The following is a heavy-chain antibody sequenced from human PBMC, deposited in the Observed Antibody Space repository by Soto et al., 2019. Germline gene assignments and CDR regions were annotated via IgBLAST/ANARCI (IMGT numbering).Heavy chain of an antibody. J-gene: IGHJ5*01. CDR3: ARRLAGDYGHWFDS. CDR2: ISYSGSSI. D-gene: IGHD4-17*01. V-gene: IGHV4-59*08. CDR1: GGSINLYY. Sequence: PSETLSLTCTVSGGSINLYYWSWLRQPPGKGLEWVASISYSGSSINYSPSLKSRLTISVDTSNNQFSLKVNSVTASDTAVYYCARRLAGDYGHWFDSWGQGILVTVSS.